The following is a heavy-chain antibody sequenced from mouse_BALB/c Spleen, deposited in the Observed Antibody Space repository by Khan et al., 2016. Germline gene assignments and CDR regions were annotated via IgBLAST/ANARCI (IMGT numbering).Heavy chain of an antibody. CDR1: GFDFSRYW. V-gene: IGHV4-1*02. CDR2: INPDSSKI. J-gene: IGHJ4*01. D-gene: IGHD1-1*02. CDR3: ARGGYYFAMVN. Sequence: EVKLPESGGGLVQPGGSLKLSCAASGFDFSRYWMSWVRQAPGKGLEWIGEINPDSSKINYTPSLKDKFIISRDNAKNTLYLQMSKVRSDDTALYYCARGGYYFAMVNWGQGTSVTVSS.